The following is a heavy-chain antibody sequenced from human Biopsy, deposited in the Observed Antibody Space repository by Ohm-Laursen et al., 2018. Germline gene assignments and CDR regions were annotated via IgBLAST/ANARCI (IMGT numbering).Heavy chain of an antibody. CDR3: ARGDYFDSNGYFWFDP. J-gene: IGHJ5*02. V-gene: IGHV4-31*01. CDR2: IFNSANT. CDR1: GGSISSGGSY. Sequence: TLSLTCPVSGGSISSGGSYWSWIRQRPGKGLEWIGYIFNSANTYYNPSLKNLITISGDTSKNQFSLKLNSVTAADTAVYYCARGDYFDSNGYFWFDPWGQGTLVTVSP. D-gene: IGHD3-22*01.